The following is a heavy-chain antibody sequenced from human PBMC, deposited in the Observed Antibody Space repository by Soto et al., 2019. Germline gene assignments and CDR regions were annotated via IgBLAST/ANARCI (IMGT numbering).Heavy chain of an antibody. J-gene: IGHJ3*01. CDR3: AHRNIVTSGPDAFGV. CDR2: IYWDDDK. V-gene: IGHV2-5*02. CDR1: GFSVSTNGVG. Sequence: QITLKESGPTLVNPTQPLTLTCTFSGFSVSTNGVGVAWIRQPPGKALECLGLIYWDDDKRYSPSLESRLTITKDTSKSQVVLTMTNMDPVDTATYYCAHRNIVTSGPDAFGVWGQGTVVTVSP. D-gene: IGHD5-12*01.